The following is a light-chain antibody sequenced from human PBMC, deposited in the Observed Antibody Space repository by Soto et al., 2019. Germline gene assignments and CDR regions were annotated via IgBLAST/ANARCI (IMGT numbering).Light chain of an antibody. J-gene: IGKJ1*01. V-gene: IGKV1-5*03. CDR3: QQYKTYSRT. Sequence: DIQMTQSPSTLSASVGDRVTITCRASQSISPWLAWYQQRPGKAPKVLMYTTSTLQAGVPSRFSGSGYGTEFNLTIISLQPDDFAPYDCQQYKTYSRTFGQGTKVEI. CDR2: TTS. CDR1: QSISPW.